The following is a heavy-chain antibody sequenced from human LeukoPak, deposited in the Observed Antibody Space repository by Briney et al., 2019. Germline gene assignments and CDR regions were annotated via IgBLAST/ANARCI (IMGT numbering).Heavy chain of an antibody. Sequence: EGSLRLSCAASGFTFNNYAMTWVRQAPGKGLEWVSVVSGSGDNTNYADSVKGRFAISRDNSKNTLFLQMNSLRTEDTAVYFCARWGNDYSQFDSWGQGTLVTVS. CDR1: GFTFNNYA. J-gene: IGHJ4*02. CDR2: VSGSGDNT. V-gene: IGHV3-23*01. CDR3: ARWGNDYSQFDS. D-gene: IGHD4-11*01.